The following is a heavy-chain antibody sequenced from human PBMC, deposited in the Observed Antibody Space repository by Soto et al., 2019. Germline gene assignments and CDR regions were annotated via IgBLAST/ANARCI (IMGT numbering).Heavy chain of an antibody. V-gene: IGHV3-30-3*01. D-gene: IGHD2-15*01. Sequence: PGGSLRLSCAASGFTFSSYAMHWVRQAPGKGLEWVAVISYDGSNKYYADSVKGRLTISRDNSKNTLYLQMNSLRAEDTAVYYCARAVYCSDGSCSRSFDYWGQGTLV. CDR3: ARAVYCSDGSCSRSFDY. CDR1: GFTFSSYA. CDR2: ISYDGSNK. J-gene: IGHJ4*02.